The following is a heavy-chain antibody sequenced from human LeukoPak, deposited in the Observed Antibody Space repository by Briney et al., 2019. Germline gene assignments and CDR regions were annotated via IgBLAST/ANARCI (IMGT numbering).Heavy chain of an antibody. CDR3: ARDGRGIPGFDY. CDR2: ISSSGSTI. V-gene: IGHV3-48*03. Sequence: GGSLRLSCAASGFTFSSYEMNWVRQAPGKGLGWVSYISSSGSTIYYADSVKGRFTISRDNAKNSLYLQMNSLRADDTAVYYCARDGRGIPGFDYWGQGTLVTVSS. D-gene: IGHD1-1*01. CDR1: GFTFSSYE. J-gene: IGHJ4*02.